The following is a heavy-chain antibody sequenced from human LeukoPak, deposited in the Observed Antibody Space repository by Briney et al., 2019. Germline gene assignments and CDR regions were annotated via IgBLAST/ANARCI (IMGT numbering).Heavy chain of an antibody. D-gene: IGHD2-15*01. CDR1: GYSISSGYY. V-gene: IGHV4-38-2*01. CDR2: IYHSGST. J-gene: IGHJ5*02. Sequence: PSETLSLTCAVSGYSISSGYYWGWIRQPPGKGLEWIGSIYHSGSTYYNPSLKSRVTISVDTSKNQFSLKLSSVTAADTAVYYCAIVGYCSGGSCYRGWFDPWGQGTLVTVSS. CDR3: AIVGYCSGGSCYRGWFDP.